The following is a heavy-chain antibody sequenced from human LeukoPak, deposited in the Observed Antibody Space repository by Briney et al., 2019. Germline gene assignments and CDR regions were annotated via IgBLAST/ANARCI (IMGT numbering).Heavy chain of an antibody. CDR2: MNPNSGNT. CDR1: GYTFTSYD. D-gene: IGHD2-2*01. CDR3: ARGVPAAIADYYYMDV. J-gene: IGHJ6*03. Sequence: ASVKVSCKASGYTFTSYDINWVRQATGQGLEWMGWMNPNSGNTGYAQKFQGRVTITRNTSISTAYMELSSLRSEDTAVYYCARGVPAAIADYYYMDVWGKGTTVTVSS. V-gene: IGHV1-8*03.